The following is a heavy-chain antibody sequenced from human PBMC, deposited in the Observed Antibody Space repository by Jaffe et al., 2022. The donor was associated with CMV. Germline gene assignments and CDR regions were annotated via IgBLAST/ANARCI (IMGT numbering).Heavy chain of an antibody. V-gene: IGHV1-3*01. CDR1: GYTFTSYA. CDR2: INAGNGNT. Sequence: QVQLVQSGAEVKKPGASVKVSCKASGYTFTSYAMHWVRQAPGQRLEWMGWINAGNGNTKYSQKFQGRVTITRDTSASTAYMELSSLRSEDTAVYYCARSRGGWDGYIRDYYYMDVWGKGTTVTVSS. CDR3: ARSRGGWDGYIRDYYYMDV. D-gene: IGHD5-12*01. J-gene: IGHJ6*03.